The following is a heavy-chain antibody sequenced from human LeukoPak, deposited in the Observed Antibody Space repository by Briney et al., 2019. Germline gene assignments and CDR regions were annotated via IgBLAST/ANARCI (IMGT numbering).Heavy chain of an antibody. D-gene: IGHD5-24*01. CDR3: ATDGYNPNAKTVNYGMDV. CDR2: FDPEDGET. J-gene: IGHJ6*02. V-gene: IGHV1-24*01. CDR1: GYTLTELS. Sequence: ASVKVSCKVSGYTLTELSMHWVRQAPGKGLEWMGGFDPEDGETIYAQKFQGRVTMTEDTSTDTAYMELSSLRSEGTAVYYCATDGYNPNAKTVNYGMDVWGQGTTVTVSS.